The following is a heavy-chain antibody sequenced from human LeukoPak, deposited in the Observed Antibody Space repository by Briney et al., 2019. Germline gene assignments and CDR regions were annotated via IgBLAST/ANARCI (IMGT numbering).Heavy chain of an antibody. CDR3: ARAGGGGYSGYEEGRQATYYYYYSGMDV. J-gene: IGHJ6*04. CDR2: INPNSGGT. D-gene: IGHD5-12*01. V-gene: IGHV1-2*04. CDR1: GYTFSGYY. Sequence: ASVKVSCKASGYTFSGYYMRWVRQAPGQGLEWMGWINPNSGGTNYAQKFQGWVTITRDTSISTAYMELSRLRSDDPAVYYSARAGGGGYSGYEEGRQATYYYYYSGMDVWGKGTTVTVSS.